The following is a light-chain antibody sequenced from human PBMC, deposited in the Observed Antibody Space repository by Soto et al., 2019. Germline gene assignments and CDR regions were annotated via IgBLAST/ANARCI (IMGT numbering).Light chain of an antibody. CDR2: KTS. J-gene: IGKJ4*01. Sequence: DIQMTQSPSTLAASVGDRVTITCRASQSVSPWLAWYQQKPGKAPKLLIYKTSTLQSGVPSRFSGSGSGTGFTLNISSLQPDDFATYYCQQYNSSWLTFGGGTNVDIK. CDR1: QSVSPW. V-gene: IGKV1-5*03. CDR3: QQYNSSWLT.